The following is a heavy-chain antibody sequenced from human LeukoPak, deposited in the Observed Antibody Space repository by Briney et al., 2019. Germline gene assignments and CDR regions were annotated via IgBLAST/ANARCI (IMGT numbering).Heavy chain of an antibody. CDR2: MNPNSGNT. CDR1: GYTFTSYD. Sequence: ASVKVSCKASGYTFTSYDINWVRQATGQGLEWMGWMNPNSGNTGYAQRFQGRVTITRNTSISTAYMELSSLRSEDTAVYYCARDPKQLIVGAATGGDWGQGTLVTVSS. CDR3: ARDPKQLIVGAATGGD. V-gene: IGHV1-8*03. D-gene: IGHD1-26*01. J-gene: IGHJ4*02.